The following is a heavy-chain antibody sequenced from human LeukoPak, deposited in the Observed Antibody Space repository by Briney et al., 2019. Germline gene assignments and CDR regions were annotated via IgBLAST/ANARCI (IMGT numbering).Heavy chain of an antibody. CDR1: GFTFSGYA. CDR2: ISGSGGST. D-gene: IGHD2-2*01. V-gene: IGHV3-23*01. CDR3: AKDRGDIVVVPAAYDY. Sequence: GGSLRLSCAASGFTFSGYAMGWVRQAPGKGLEWVSAISGSGGSTYYADSVKGRFTISRDNSKNTLYLQMNSLRAEDTAVYYCAKDRGDIVVVPAAYDYWGQGTLVTVSS. J-gene: IGHJ4*02.